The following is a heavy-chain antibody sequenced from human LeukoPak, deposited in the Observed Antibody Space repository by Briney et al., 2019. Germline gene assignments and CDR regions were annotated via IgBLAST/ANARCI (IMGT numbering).Heavy chain of an antibody. Sequence: SETLSLTCTVSGGSISNYYWGWIRQPPGRGLEWVAYIYYSETTSYNPSLRSRVTISLDTSKNEITLKLSSVTAADTAVYYCARHSYSYYGMGVWGQGTTVTVSS. J-gene: IGHJ6*02. CDR2: IYYSETT. CDR1: GGSISNYY. CDR3: ARHSYSYYGMGV. D-gene: IGHD2-21*01. V-gene: IGHV4-59*08.